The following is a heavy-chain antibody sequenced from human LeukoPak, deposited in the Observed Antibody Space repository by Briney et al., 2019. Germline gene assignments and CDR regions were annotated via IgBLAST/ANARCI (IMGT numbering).Heavy chain of an antibody. D-gene: IGHD1-1*01. Sequence: PGGSLRLTFAVSAFTFTSYGMHWVRQAPGKGLEWVAFIRYDGSKQYYIDSVKGRFTVSRDSSKNTLYLQMNNLRAEDAAVYYCAKDLWTKQNAPGYFDYWGQGTLVTVSS. CDR2: IRYDGSKQ. V-gene: IGHV3-30*02. CDR1: AFTFTSYG. CDR3: AKDLWTKQNAPGYFDY. J-gene: IGHJ4*02.